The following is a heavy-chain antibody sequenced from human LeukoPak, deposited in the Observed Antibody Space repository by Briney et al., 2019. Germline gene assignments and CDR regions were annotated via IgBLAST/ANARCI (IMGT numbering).Heavy chain of an antibody. CDR2: IYTSGST. Sequence: SETLSLTCTVSGGSISSGSYYWSWIRQPAGKGLEWIGRIYTSGSTNYNPSLKSRVTISVDTSKNQFSLTLSSVTAADTAVYYCARTYYYDSSGYYSLDYWGQGTLVTVSS. V-gene: IGHV4-61*02. D-gene: IGHD3-22*01. J-gene: IGHJ4*02. CDR1: GGSISSGSYY. CDR3: ARTYYYDSSGYYSLDY.